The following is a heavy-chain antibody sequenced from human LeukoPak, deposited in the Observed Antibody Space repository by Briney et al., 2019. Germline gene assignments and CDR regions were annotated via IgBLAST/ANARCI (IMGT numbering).Heavy chain of an antibody. CDR1: GYTFTGYY. CDR2: INPNSGGT. V-gene: IGHV1-2*02. J-gene: IGHJ3*02. D-gene: IGHD4-11*01. CDR3: ARDLSLTNPDAFDI. Sequence: ASAKVSCKASGYTFTGYYMHWVRQAPGQGLEWMGWINPNSGGTDYAQKFQGRVTMTRDTSISTAYMELSRLRSDDTAVYYCARDLSLTNPDAFDIWGQGTMVTVSS.